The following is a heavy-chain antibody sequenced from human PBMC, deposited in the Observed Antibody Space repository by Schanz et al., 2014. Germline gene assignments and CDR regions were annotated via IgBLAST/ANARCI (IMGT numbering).Heavy chain of an antibody. CDR3: AKGMGYCSGGTCYDYYYYGLDV. CDR1: GFAFSSYS. CDR2: ISSSGTTI. J-gene: IGHJ6*02. D-gene: IGHD2-15*01. V-gene: IGHV3-48*01. Sequence: QLVGSGGGLIQPGGSLRLSCTASGFAFSSYSMNWVRQAPGKGLEWVSYISSSGTTIYYADSVKGRFTISRDNAKNSLFLQMNSLRAEDTAVYYCAKGMGYCSGGTCYDYYYYGLDVWGQGTTVTVSS.